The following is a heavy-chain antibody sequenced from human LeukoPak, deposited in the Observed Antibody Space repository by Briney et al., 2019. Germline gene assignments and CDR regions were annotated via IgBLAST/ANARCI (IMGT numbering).Heavy chain of an antibody. CDR3: ARGGGSVDSSGYYYDFDY. J-gene: IGHJ4*02. Sequence: SETLSLTCTVSGGSISGYYWSWIRQPPGKGLEWIGYIYYSGSTNYNPSLKSRVTISVDTSKNQFSLKLSSVTAADTAVYYCARGGGSVDSSGYYYDFDYWGQGTLVTVSS. CDR1: GGSISGYY. V-gene: IGHV4-59*01. CDR2: IYYSGST. D-gene: IGHD3-22*01.